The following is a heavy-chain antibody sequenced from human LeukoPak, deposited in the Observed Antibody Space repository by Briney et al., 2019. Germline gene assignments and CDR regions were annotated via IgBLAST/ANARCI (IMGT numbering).Heavy chain of an antibody. J-gene: IGHJ4*02. CDR2: ISRSGSTI. CDR3: ARDLQIPAHGYSVDY. V-gene: IGHV3-48*03. Sequence: GGSLRLSCAASGFTFSSYGMNWVRQAPGKGPEWISYISRSGSTIYYADSVKGRFTISRDNAKNSLYLQLNSLRDEDTAVYYCARDLQIPAHGYSVDYWGQGTLVTVSS. D-gene: IGHD2-2*01. CDR1: GFTFSSYG.